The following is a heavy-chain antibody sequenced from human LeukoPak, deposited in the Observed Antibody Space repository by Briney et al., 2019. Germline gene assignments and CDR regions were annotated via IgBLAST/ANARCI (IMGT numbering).Heavy chain of an antibody. J-gene: IGHJ3*02. CDR3: AKTVNGGKTGWVSPFEI. CDR2: ISYDGSNK. D-gene: IGHD4-23*01. Sequence: GGSLRLSCAASGFTFSTYTMHWVRQTPGKGLEWVAAIISYDGSNKYYAESVKSRFIVFRDNSKNTLYLRMNGLRPEDTAVFYCAKTVNGGKTGWVSPFEIWGQGTRVSVSS. CDR1: GFTFSTYT. V-gene: IGHV3-30*04.